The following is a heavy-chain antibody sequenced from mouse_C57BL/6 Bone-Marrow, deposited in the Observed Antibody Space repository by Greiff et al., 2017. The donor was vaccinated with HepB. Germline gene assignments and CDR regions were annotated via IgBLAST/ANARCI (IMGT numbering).Heavy chain of an antibody. CDR1: GFSLTSYG. CDR2: IWSDGST. CDR3: ARHAPYYYVSSHWYFDV. J-gene: IGHJ1*03. V-gene: IGHV2-6-1*01. Sequence: QVQLKESGPGLVAPSQSLSITCTVSGFSLTSYGVHWVRQPPGKGLEWLVVIWSDGSTTYNSALKSRLSISKDNSKSQVFLKMNSLQTDDTAMYYCARHAPYYYVSSHWYFDVWVTGTTVTVSS. D-gene: IGHD1-1*01.